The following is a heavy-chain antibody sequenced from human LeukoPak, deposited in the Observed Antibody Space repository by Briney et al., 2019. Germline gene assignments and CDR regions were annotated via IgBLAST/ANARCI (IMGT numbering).Heavy chain of an antibody. Sequence: SVKVSCKASGGTFSSYAISWVRQAPGQGLEWMGGIIPIFGTANYAQKFQGRVTITADESTSTAYMELSSLRSEDTAVYYCARARGRRTFLKYCSSTSCLNWFDPWGQGTLVTVSS. J-gene: IGHJ5*02. V-gene: IGHV1-69*13. CDR1: GGTFSSYA. CDR2: IIPIFGTA. D-gene: IGHD2-2*01. CDR3: ARARGRRTFLKYCSSTSCLNWFDP.